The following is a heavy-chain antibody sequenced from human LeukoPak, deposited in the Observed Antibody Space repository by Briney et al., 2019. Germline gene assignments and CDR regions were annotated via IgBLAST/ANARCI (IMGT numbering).Heavy chain of an antibody. J-gene: IGHJ4*02. CDR1: GGTFSSYA. V-gene: IGHV1-69*13. CDR3: ARGDFGAYYFDY. Sequence: SVKVSCKASGGTFSSYAISWVRQAPGQGLEWMGGIIPIFGTANYAQKFQGRVTITADESTSTAYMELSSLRSEDTAVYYCARGDFGAYYFDYWGQGTLVTVSS. CDR2: IIPIFGTA. D-gene: IGHD3-3*01.